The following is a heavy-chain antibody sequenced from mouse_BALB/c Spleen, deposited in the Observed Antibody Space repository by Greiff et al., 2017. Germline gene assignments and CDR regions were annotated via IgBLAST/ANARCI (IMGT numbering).Heavy chain of an antibody. Sequence: QVQLKESGPGLVQPSQSLSITCTVSGFSLTSYGVHWVRQSPGKGLEWLGVIWSGGSTDYNAAFISRLSISKDNSKSQVFFKMNSLQANDTAIYYCARRENMMDDYDAYYAMDYWGQGTSVTVSS. V-gene: IGHV2-2*02. CDR1: GFSLTSYG. D-gene: IGHD2-4*01. J-gene: IGHJ4*01. CDR3: ARRENMMDDYDAYYAMDY. CDR2: IWSGGST.